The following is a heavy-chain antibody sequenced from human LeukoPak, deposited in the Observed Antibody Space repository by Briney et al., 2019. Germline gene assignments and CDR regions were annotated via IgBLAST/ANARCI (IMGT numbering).Heavy chain of an antibody. CDR3: ARLAILRGKGGEHYYSFTDV. CDR1: GGSVSSGHW. Sequence: SETLSLTCAVSGGSVSSGHWWSWVRQPPGKGLEWIGEIYHNGTTNYNPSLKSRVTISLDKSKNQFSLKLTSVTAADSAVYHCARLAILRGKGGEHYYSFTDVWGQGTTVTVSS. D-gene: IGHD3-10*01. CDR2: IYHNGTT. V-gene: IGHV4-4*02. J-gene: IGHJ6*02.